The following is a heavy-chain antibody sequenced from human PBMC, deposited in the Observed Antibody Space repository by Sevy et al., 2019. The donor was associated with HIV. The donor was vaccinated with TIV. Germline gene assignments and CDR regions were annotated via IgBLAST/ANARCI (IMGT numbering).Heavy chain of an antibody. CDR1: GYSISSGYY. Sequence: SETLSLTCTVSGYSISSGYYWGWIRQPPGKGLEWIGSIYHSGSTYYNPSLKSRVTISVETSKNQFSLKLSSVTAADTAVYYCARGGAVAGRTYYYYGMDDWGQGTTVTVSS. V-gene: IGHV4-38-2*02. CDR2: IYHSGST. J-gene: IGHJ6*02. CDR3: ARGGAVAGRTYYYYGMDD. D-gene: IGHD6-19*01.